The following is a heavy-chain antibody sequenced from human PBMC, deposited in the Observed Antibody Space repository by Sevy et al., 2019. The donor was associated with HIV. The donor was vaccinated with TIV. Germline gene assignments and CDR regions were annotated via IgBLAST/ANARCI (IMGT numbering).Heavy chain of an antibody. CDR3: AREGNYYDSSPFYYYYMDV. J-gene: IGHJ6*03. Sequence: SETLSLTCTVSGGSISSGSYYWSWIRQPAGKGLEWIVRIYTSGSTNYNPSLKSRVTISVDTSKNQFSLKLSSVTAADTAVYYCAREGNYYDSSPFYYYYMDVWGKGTTVTVSS. CDR1: GGSISSGSYY. CDR2: IYTSGST. V-gene: IGHV4-61*02. D-gene: IGHD3-22*01.